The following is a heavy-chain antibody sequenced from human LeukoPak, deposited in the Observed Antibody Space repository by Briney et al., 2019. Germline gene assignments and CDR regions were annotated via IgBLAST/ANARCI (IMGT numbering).Heavy chain of an antibody. CDR3: ARVAYSSGWYYFDY. CDR1: GGSISSNSNY. CDR2: ISYGGST. Sequence: SETLSLTCTVSGGSISSNSNYWAWIRQPPGRGLEWIGSISYGGSTYYSPSLESRVTISVDTSKNQFSLKLSSVTAADTAVYYCARVAYSSGWYYFDYWGQGTLVTVSS. V-gene: IGHV4-39*01. D-gene: IGHD6-19*01. J-gene: IGHJ4*02.